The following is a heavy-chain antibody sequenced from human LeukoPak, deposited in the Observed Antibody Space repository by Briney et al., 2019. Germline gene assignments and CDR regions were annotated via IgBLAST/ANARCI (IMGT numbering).Heavy chain of an antibody. CDR1: GYTFTSYA. J-gene: IGHJ5*02. V-gene: IGHV1-3*01. CDR2: INAGNGNT. CDR3: ARSITMVRGVIITYWFDP. D-gene: IGHD3-10*01. Sequence: ASVKVSCKASGYTFTSYAMHWVRQAPGQRLEWMGWINAGNGNTKYSQKFQGRVTITRDTSASTAYMELSSLRSEDTAVYYCARSITMVRGVIITYWFDPWGQGTLVTVSS.